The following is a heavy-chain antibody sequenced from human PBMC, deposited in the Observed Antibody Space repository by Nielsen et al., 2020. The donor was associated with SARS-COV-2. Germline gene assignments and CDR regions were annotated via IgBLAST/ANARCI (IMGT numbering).Heavy chain of an antibody. CDR3: ARGSSPALDY. CDR2: IYYSGST. Sequence: SETLSLTCTVSGGSISSYYWSWIRQPPGKGLEFVGYIYYSGSTNYNPSLKSRVTISVDTSKNQFSLKLSSVTAADTAVYYCARGSSPALDYWGQGTLVTVSS. V-gene: IGHV4-59*01. CDR1: GGSISSYY. J-gene: IGHJ4*02.